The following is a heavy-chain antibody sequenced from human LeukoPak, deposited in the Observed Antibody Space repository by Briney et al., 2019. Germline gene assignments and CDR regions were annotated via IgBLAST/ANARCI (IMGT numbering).Heavy chain of an antibody. D-gene: IGHD1-26*01. CDR2: IYSGGST. CDR1: GFSVSSNY. J-gene: IGHJ4*02. CDR3: ARSSAPLQVGDFDY. V-gene: IGHV3-66*01. Sequence: PGGSLRLSCAASGFSVSSNYMSWVRQAPGKGLEWVSVIYSGGSTYYADSVKGSLTISRDNSKNTVYLQMNSLRAEDTAVYYCARSSAPLQVGDFDYWGQGTLVTVSS.